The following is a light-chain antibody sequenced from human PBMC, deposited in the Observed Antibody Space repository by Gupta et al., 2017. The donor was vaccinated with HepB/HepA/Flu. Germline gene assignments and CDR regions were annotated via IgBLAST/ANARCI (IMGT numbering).Light chain of an antibody. V-gene: IGLV1-40*01. Sequence: QSVLTQPPSVSGAPRPPVTISCTRNSSNIGADYDVHWYQQLPVTAPKLRIYDNNNRPSGVPDRFSGSKSGAAASLAITGLQAEDEADDDCQSYDADLSGSVFGGGTKLTVL. CDR2: DNN. J-gene: IGLJ2*01. CDR3: QSYDADLSGSV. CDR1: SSNIGADYD.